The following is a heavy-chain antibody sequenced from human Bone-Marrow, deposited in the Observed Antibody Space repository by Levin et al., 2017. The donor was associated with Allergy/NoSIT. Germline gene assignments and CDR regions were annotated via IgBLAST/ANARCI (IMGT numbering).Heavy chain of an antibody. CDR3: VRHEGVGVIPDAISFFYGMDV. CDR2: IWPDDSDT. Sequence: PGESLKISCKGSGFGFSNSWIGWVRQVPGKGLEWMGIIWPDDSDTRYSPSFQGQVTISADKSITTAYLQWNSLKASDTAMYYCVRHEGVGVIPDAISFFYGMDVWGQGTRVTVSS. V-gene: IGHV5-51*01. CDR1: GFGFSNSW. D-gene: IGHD2-2*01. J-gene: IGHJ6*02.